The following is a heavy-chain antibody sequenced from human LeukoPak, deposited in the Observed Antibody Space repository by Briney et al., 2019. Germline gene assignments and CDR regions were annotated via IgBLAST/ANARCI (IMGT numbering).Heavy chain of an antibody. CDR3: ARGGGGWLRLSYFDY. D-gene: IGHD5-12*01. CDR2: INHSGST. V-gene: IGHV4-34*01. CDR1: GGSFSGYY. Sequence: SETLSLTCAVYGGSFSGYYWSWIRQPPGKGLEWIGEINHSGSTNYNPSLKSRVTISVDTSKNQFSLKLSSVTAADTAVYYCARGGGGWLRLSYFDYWGQGTLVTVSS. J-gene: IGHJ4*02.